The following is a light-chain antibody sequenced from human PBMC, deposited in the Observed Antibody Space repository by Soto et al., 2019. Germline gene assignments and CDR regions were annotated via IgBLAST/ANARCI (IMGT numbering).Light chain of an antibody. Sequence: DIVLTRSPDTLSLSPWERSTLSCPSSQSLSNNIYLAWYQQKPGQAPRLLIYAASTRATGVPVRFSASGSETDFTLTIRSLQSEDFGLYYCHQYNNWPWTFGQGTKVDIK. CDR1: QSLSNN. V-gene: IGKV3-15*01. CDR3: HQYNNWPWT. J-gene: IGKJ1*01. CDR2: AAS.